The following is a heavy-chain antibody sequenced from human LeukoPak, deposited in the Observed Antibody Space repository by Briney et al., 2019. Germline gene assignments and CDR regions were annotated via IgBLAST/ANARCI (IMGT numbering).Heavy chain of an antibody. CDR1: GYTFTGYY. J-gene: IGHJ5*02. Sequence: GASVKVSCKASGYTFTGYYMHWVRQAPGQGLEWMGWINPNSGGTSYAQKFQGRVTMTRDTSISTAYMELSRLRSDDTAVYYCARVIFGGSPPSPWGQGTLVTVSS. V-gene: IGHV1-2*02. D-gene: IGHD1-26*01. CDR2: INPNSGGT. CDR3: ARVIFGGSPPSP.